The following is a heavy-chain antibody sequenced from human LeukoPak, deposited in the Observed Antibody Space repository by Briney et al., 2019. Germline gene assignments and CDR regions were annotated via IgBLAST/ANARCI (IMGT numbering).Heavy chain of an antibody. J-gene: IGHJ3*02. CDR2: ISYSGST. V-gene: IGHV4-59*08. CDR1: GGSISSYS. CDR3: ARHGGESIVAMILHAFDI. Sequence: SETLSLTCTVSGGSISSYSWSWIRQPPGKGLEWIGSISYSGSTNYNPSLKSRVTMSVDTSKNQFSLKLTSVTAADTAVYYCARHGGESIVAMILHAFDIWGQGTMVTVSS. D-gene: IGHD5-12*01.